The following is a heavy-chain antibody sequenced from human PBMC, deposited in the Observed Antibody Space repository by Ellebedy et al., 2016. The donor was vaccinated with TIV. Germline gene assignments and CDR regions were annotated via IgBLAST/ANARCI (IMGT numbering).Heavy chain of an antibody. CDR1: CASISTYS. CDR2: FFRGGDT. V-gene: IGHV4-59*01. Sequence: SETLSLXXTVSCASISTYSWTWIRQPPGKGLEWMGYFFRGGDTNYNPSLESRVFMSIDTSRNQFSLSLSSVTAADTGLYLCASFDYDVEGYYGLDVWGQGTTVTVSS. D-gene: IGHD3-16*01. CDR3: ASFDYDVEGYYGLDV. J-gene: IGHJ6*02.